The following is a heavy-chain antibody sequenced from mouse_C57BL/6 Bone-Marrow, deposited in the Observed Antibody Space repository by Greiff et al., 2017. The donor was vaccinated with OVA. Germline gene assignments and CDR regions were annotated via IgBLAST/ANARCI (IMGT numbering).Heavy chain of an antibody. CDR1: GYTFTDYE. CDR2: IDPETGGT. Sequence: VQLQQSGAELVRPGASVTLSCKASGYTFTDYEMHWVKQTPVHGLEWIGAIDPETGGTAYNQKFKGKAILTADKSSSTAYMELRSLTSEDSAVYYCTREGYYEGNYYAMDYWGQGTSVTVSS. J-gene: IGHJ4*01. D-gene: IGHD1-1*01. V-gene: IGHV1-15*01. CDR3: TREGYYEGNYYAMDY.